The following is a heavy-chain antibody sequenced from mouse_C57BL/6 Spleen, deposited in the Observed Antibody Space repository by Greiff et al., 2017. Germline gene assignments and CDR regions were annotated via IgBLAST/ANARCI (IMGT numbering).Heavy chain of an antibody. V-gene: IGHV5-4*03. CDR1: GFTFSSYA. CDR2: ISDGGSYT. CDR3: ARTYGSSSYYFDY. Sequence: EVMLVESGGGLVKPGGSLKLSCAASGFTFSSYAMSWVRQTPEKRLEWVATISDGGSYTYYPDNVKGRFTISRDYAKNNLYLQMDHLKAEDTAMYYCARTYGSSSYYFDYWGQGTTLTVSS. D-gene: IGHD1-1*01. J-gene: IGHJ2*01.